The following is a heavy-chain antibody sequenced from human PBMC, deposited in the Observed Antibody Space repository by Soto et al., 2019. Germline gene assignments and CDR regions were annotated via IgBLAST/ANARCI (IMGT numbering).Heavy chain of an antibody. CDR2: IHYSGST. Sequence: SETLSVPCTVSGGSPSSYYWSWIRQPPGKGLEWIGYIHYSGSTNYNPSLKSRVTISVDTSKNQFSLQLRSVTAADTAVYYCASARRRIAGTTRHYYYYGMDVWGQGATVTV. CDR3: ASARRRIAGTTRHYYYYGMDV. J-gene: IGHJ6*02. D-gene: IGHD2-15*01. CDR1: GGSPSSYY. V-gene: IGHV4-59*01.